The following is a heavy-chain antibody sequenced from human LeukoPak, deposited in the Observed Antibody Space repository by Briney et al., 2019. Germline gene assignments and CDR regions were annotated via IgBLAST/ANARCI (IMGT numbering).Heavy chain of an antibody. J-gene: IGHJ5*02. CDR3: ARDPMIIATGNWFDP. V-gene: IGHV1-69*13. CDR2: IIPIFGTA. CDR1: GGTFSSYA. D-gene: IGHD3-22*01. Sequence: ASVKVSCKASGGTFSSYAISWVRQAPGQGLEWMGGIIPIFGTANYAQKFQGRVTITADESTSTAYMELSSLRSEDTAVYYCARDPMIIATGNWFDPWGQGTLVTVSS.